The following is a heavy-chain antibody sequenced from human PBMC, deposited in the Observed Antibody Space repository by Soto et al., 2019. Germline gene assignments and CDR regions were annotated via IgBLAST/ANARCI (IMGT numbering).Heavy chain of an antibody. CDR1: GFTCSDAL. J-gene: IGHJ5*02. D-gene: IGHD2-2*01. V-gene: IGHV3-15*01. CDR3: TTDIVVVPAAFQRGVP. CDR2: IKSKTDGGTT. Sequence: CGAVRLSCAASGFTCSDALMSWVRQAPGNGLEWVGRIKSKTDGGTTDYAAPVKGRFTISRDDSKNTLYLQMNSLKTEDTAVYYCTTDIVVVPAAFQRGVPWGQGTLVTVSS.